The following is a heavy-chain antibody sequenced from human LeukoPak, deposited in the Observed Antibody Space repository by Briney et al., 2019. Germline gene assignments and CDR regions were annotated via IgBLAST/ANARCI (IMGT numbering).Heavy chain of an antibody. CDR3: ARDTNDFWSGYTHFDY. Sequence: SETLSLTCTVSGGSISSYYWSWIRQPAGKGLEWIGRIYTSGSINYNPSLKSRVTMSVDTSKNQFSLKLSSVTAADTAVYYCARDTNDFWSGYTHFDYWGQGTLVTVSS. CDR2: IYTSGSI. J-gene: IGHJ4*02. V-gene: IGHV4-4*07. D-gene: IGHD3-3*01. CDR1: GGSISSYY.